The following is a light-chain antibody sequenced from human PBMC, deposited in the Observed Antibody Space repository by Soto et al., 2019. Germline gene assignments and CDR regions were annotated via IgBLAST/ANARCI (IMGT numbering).Light chain of an antibody. CDR1: QSVSSNY. V-gene: IGKV3D-20*01. J-gene: IGKJ5*01. CDR2: DSS. Sequence: ETVLTQSPATLSLSPGERATLSCGASQSVSSNYFAWYQQKRGLAPRLLIYDSSSSATVMPDRFSGSGYVTDFTLTLSRLEPEDFAVYYCQQYGSSPTFGQGTRLEIK. CDR3: QQYGSSPT.